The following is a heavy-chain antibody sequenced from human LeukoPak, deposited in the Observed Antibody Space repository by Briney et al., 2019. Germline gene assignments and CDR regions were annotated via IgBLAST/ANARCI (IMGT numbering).Heavy chain of an antibody. CDR1: GGTFSSYA. CDR3: ATGSSSSSIFY. D-gene: IGHD6-6*01. Sequence: GASVKVSCKASGGTFSSYAIGWVRQAPGQGLEWMGRIIPILGIANYAQKFQGRVTITADKSTSTAYMELSSLRSEDTAVYYCATGSSSSSIFYWGQGTLVTVSS. CDR2: IIPILGIA. J-gene: IGHJ4*02. V-gene: IGHV1-69*04.